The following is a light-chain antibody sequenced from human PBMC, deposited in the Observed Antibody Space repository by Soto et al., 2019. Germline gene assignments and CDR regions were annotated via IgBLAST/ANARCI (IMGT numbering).Light chain of an antibody. V-gene: IGKV1-5*01. CDR1: QSISRG. CDR3: QQYNNYPWT. Sequence: DIQMTQSPSTLSASVGDRVTITCRASQSISRGLAWYQQKPGKAPKFLIYDVSSLESGVPSRFSGSGSGTEFTLTINSLQPDDFATYYCQQYNNYPWTFGQGTKVEIK. CDR2: DVS. J-gene: IGKJ1*01.